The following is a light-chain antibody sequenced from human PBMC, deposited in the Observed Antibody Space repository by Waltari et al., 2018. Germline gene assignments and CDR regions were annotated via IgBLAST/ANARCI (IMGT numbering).Light chain of an antibody. CDR2: DAS. J-gene: IGKJ5*01. Sequence: DIQMTQSLSSLSASVGDTVTITCQASQDISNYLNWYQKKPGKAPKLLIYDASNLETGVASRFSGSGSGTDFIFTISSLQPEDIATYYCQQYDNLPITFGQGTRLEIK. CDR3: QQYDNLPIT. V-gene: IGKV1-33*01. CDR1: QDISNY.